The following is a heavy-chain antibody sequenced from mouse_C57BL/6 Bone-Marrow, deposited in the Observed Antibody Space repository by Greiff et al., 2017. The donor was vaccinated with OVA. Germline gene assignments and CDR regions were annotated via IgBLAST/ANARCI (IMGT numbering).Heavy chain of an antibody. V-gene: IGHV1-50*01. CDR3: ARSTMVTLSYFDY. CDR2: IDPSDSYT. J-gene: IGHJ2*01. CDR1: GYTFTSYW. D-gene: IGHD2-1*01. Sequence: VQLQQSGAELVKPGASVKLSCKASGYTFTSYWMQWVKQRPGQGLEWIGEIDPSDSYTNYNQKFKGKATLTVDTSSSTAYMQLSSLTSEDSAVYYCARSTMVTLSYFDYWGQGTTLTVSS.